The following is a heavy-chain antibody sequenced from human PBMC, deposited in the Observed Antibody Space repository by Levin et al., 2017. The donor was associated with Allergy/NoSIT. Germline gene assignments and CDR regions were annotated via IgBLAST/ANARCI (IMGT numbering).Heavy chain of an antibody. CDR3: AKDGRSGYCSSTSCPPS. D-gene: IGHD2-2*01. CDR2: ISGSGGST. Sequence: GESLKISCAASGFTFSSYAMSWVRQAPGKGLEWVSAISGSGGSTYYADSVKGRFTISRDNSKNTLYLQMNSLRAEDTAVYYCAKDGRSGYCSSTSCPPSWGQETLVTVSS. CDR1: GFTFSSYA. V-gene: IGHV3-23*01. J-gene: IGHJ5*02.